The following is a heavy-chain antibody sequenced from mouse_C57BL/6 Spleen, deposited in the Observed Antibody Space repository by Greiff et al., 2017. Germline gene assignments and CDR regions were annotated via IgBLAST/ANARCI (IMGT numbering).Heavy chain of an antibody. J-gene: IGHJ2*01. V-gene: IGHV1-52*01. CDR2: IDPSDSET. CDR1: GYTFTSYW. D-gene: IGHD2-1*01. Sequence: VKLQQPGAELVRPGSSVKLSCKASGYTFTSYWMHWVKQRPIQGLEWIGNIDPSDSETHYNQKFKDKATLTVDKSSSTAYMQLSSLTSEDSAVYYCARRYGNFHFDYWGQGTTLTVSS. CDR3: ARRYGNFHFDY.